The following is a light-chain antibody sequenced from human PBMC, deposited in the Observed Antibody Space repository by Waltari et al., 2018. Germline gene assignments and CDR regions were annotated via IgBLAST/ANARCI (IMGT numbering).Light chain of an antibody. CDR2: RAS. CDR1: ENVNTY. V-gene: IGKV1-39*01. J-gene: IGKJ2*03. Sequence: DIQMTQSPSSLSASVGDRVTITCRASENVNTYLNWYQQKPGKAPNLLIYRASTLQSGVPSRFSGSGSGTDYTFIISSLQSEDVATYYCQHGYGSPYSFGQGTKVEIK. CDR3: QHGYGSPYS.